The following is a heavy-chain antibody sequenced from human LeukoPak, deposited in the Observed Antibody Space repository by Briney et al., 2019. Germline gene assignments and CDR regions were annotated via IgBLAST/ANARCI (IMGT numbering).Heavy chain of an antibody. V-gene: IGHV3-23*01. CDR3: AKNAQQNIVVVIAIDY. CDR1: GFTFSSYA. D-gene: IGHD2-21*01. J-gene: IGHJ4*02. CDR2: ISGSGGST. Sequence: GGSLRLSCAASGFTFSSYAMSWVRQAPGKGLEWVSAISGSGGSTYYADSVKGRFTISRDNSKNTLYLQMNGLRAEDTAVYYCAKNAQQNIVVVIAIDYWGQGTLVTVSS.